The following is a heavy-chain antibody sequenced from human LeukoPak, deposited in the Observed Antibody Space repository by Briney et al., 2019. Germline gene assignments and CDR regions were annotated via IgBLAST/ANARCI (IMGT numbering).Heavy chain of an antibody. J-gene: IGHJ4*02. Sequence: GVSLRLSCAASGFTFSDYYMSRIRQAPGKGLEWVSYICDSGRTIYYADSVKGRFTISRDNAKNSVYLQMNNLGAEDTAVYYCARDRLGDYDHSGYYDKWGQGTLVTVSS. CDR3: ARDRLGDYDHSGYYDK. D-gene: IGHD3-22*01. CDR1: GFTFSDYY. V-gene: IGHV3-11*01. CDR2: ICDSGRTI.